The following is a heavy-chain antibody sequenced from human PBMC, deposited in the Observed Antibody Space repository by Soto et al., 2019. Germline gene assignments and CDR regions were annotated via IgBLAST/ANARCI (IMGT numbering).Heavy chain of an antibody. D-gene: IGHD1-1*01. Sequence: PGGSLGCSCAASGLPVSGKKYVAWVRQAPGKGLEWVSALYDVDGSFYSDSVKGRFTNSSDSSKTTVYLQMNDLRPADTAVYYCANWNEREHAYDVWGQGKTVTV. CDR2: LYDVDGS. J-gene: IGHJ3*01. V-gene: IGHV3-53*01. CDR1: GLPVSGKKY. CDR3: ANWNEREHAYDV.